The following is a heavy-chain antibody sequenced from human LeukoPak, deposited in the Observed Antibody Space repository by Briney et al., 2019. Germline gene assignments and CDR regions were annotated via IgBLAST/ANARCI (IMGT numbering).Heavy chain of an antibody. V-gene: IGHV5-51*01. CDR3: ARQRGSGSYYPNWFDP. CDR1: GYSFTSYW. CDR2: IYPGDSDT. J-gene: IGHJ5*02. D-gene: IGHD3-10*01. Sequence: GESLKISCKGSGYSFTSYWLGWVRQMSGKGLEWMGIIYPGDSDTRYSPSFQGQVTISADKSISTAYLQWSSLKASDTAMYYCARQRGSGSYYPNWFDPWGQGTLVTVSS.